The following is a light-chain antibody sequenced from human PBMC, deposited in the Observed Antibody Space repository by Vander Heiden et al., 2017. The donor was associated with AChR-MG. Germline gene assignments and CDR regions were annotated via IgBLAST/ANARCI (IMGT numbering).Light chain of an antibody. J-gene: IGKJ1*01. CDR3: QQYANLPRT. V-gene: IGKV1-33*01. CDR2: DES. Sequence: IQMTQSPSSVSPSVGDRVTITCQASQDISKYLNWYQQKPGKAPKLLIYDESKLETGVPSRFSGSGSGTDFTFTISSLQPEDIATYYCQQYANLPRTFGQGTKVEIK. CDR1: QDISKY.